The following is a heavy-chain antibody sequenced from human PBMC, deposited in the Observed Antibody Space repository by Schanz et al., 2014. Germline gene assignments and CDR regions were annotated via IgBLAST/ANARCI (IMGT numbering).Heavy chain of an antibody. CDR1: GFTFSDYS. CDR2: ISGNSIFT. V-gene: IGHV3-48*01. CDR3: AKDPHKDYGGKPQALDI. Sequence: EVQLVESGGDFVQPGGSLRLSCEVSGFTFSDYSMTWVRQPPGKGLEWVSYISGNSIFTYNAKSVRGRFTISRDNAKNTLYLQMNSLRAEDTALYYCAKDPHKDYGGKPQALDIWGQGTMVTVSS. D-gene: IGHD4-17*01. J-gene: IGHJ3*02.